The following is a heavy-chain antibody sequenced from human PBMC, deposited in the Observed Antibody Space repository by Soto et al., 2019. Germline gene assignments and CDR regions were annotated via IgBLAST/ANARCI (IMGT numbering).Heavy chain of an antibody. D-gene: IGHD3-3*01. CDR1: GFTFSSYA. CDR3: AKSPYAIFGVVIAYFDY. CDR2: ISGSGGSK. V-gene: IGHV3-23*01. Sequence: GGSLRLSCAASGFTFSSYAMSWVRQAPGKGLEWVSAISGSGGSKYYADSVKGRFTISRDNSKNTLYLQMNSLRAEDTAVYYCAKSPYAIFGVVIAYFDYWGQGTQVTVSS. J-gene: IGHJ4*02.